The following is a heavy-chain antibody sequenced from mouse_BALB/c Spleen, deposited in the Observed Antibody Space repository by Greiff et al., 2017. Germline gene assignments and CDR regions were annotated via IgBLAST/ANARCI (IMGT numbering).Heavy chain of an antibody. J-gene: IGHJ4*01. CDR2: ISSGGSYT. Sequence: EVQGVESGGGLVKPGGSLKLSCAASGFTFSSYAMSWVRQSPEKRLEWVAEISSGGSYTYYPDTVTGRFTISRDNAKNTLYLEMSSLRSEDTAMYYCARGYYHYAMDYWGQGTSVTVSS. CDR3: ARGYYHYAMDY. D-gene: IGHD1-1*01. V-gene: IGHV5-9-4*01. CDR1: GFTFSSYA.